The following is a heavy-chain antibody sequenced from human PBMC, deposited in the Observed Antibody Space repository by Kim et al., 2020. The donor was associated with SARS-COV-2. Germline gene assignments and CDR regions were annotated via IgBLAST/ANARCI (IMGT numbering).Heavy chain of an antibody. V-gene: IGHV3-7*01. J-gene: IGHJ4*02. CDR1: GFSISLHW. CDR2: INPGASDT. Sequence: GGSLRLSCVASGFSISLHWMTWVRQAPGKGLEWVANINPGASDTYYVDSAKGRFTISRDNAKNSLYLQMNSLRAEDTAVYYCVKTNWDPFDYWGQGILVIVSS. CDR3: VKTNWDPFDY. D-gene: IGHD1-26*01.